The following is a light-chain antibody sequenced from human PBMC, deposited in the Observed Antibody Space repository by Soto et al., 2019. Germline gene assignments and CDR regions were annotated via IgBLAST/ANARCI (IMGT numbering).Light chain of an antibody. CDR3: QQYHRSSIT. CDR1: QSISSY. V-gene: IGKV1-5*01. J-gene: IGKJ5*01. CDR2: DAS. Sequence: DIQMTQSPSSPSASVGDRVTITCLASQSISSYLNWYQQKPGKAPNLLIYDASTLERGVPSRFSGTGSGTEFTLAINSLQPDDFATYYCQQYHRSSITFGQGTRLEIK.